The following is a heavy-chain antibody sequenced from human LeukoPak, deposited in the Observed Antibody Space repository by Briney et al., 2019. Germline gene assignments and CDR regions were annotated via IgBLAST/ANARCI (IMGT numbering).Heavy chain of an antibody. V-gene: IGHV4-59*08. CDR1: GGSISSYY. CDR3: AXSYCSGGSCYSDY. CDR2: IYYSGST. J-gene: IGHJ4*02. Sequence: SETLSLTCTVSGGSISSYYWSWIRQPPGKGLEWIGYIYYSGSTNYNPSLKSRVTISVDTSKNQFSLKLSSVTAADTAVYYCAXSYCSGGSCYSDYWGQGTLVTVSS. D-gene: IGHD2-15*01.